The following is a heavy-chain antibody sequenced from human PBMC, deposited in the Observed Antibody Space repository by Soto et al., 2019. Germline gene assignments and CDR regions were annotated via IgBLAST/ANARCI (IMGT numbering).Heavy chain of an antibody. Sequence: ESGPTLVNPTQTLTLTCTFSGFSLSTSGVGVGWIRQPPGKALEWLGIIYWDDDKRYRPSLKSRVTITKDTSKNQLVLTMTNMDPVDTATYYCAHLPWKQLWPRAPVVDWGQGTPVTVSS. J-gene: IGHJ4*02. V-gene: IGHV2-5*02. CDR1: GFSLSTSGVG. D-gene: IGHD5-18*01. CDR3: AHLPWKQLWPRAPVVD. CDR2: IYWDDDK.